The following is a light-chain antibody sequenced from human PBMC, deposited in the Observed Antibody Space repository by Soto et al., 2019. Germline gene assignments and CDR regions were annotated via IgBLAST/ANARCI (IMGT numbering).Light chain of an antibody. CDR2: EGS. CDR3: CSYAGRSTWV. CDR1: SSDVGNYDL. J-gene: IGLJ3*02. V-gene: IGLV2-23*01. Sequence: QSVLTQPAPVSGSPGQSITISCTGSSSDVGNYDLVSWYQQHPGKVPKLMIYEGSKRPSGVSHRFSGSKSGNTASLTISGLQAEDEADYYCCSYAGRSTWVFGGGTKLTVL.